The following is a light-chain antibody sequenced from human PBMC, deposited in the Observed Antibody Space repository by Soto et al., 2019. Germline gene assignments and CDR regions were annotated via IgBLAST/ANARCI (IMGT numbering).Light chain of an antibody. CDR1: QSVSSTY. CDR3: QLYGTAPS. CDR2: GAF. Sequence: EIVLTQSPGTRSSSPGDRATLSCRASQSVSSTYLAWYQQQPGQAPRLLIYGAFNRATGIPDRFGGSGSGTYFTVTISRLGPEGFGMYYCQLYGTAPSFGQGTKLKIK. V-gene: IGKV3-20*01. J-gene: IGKJ2*01.